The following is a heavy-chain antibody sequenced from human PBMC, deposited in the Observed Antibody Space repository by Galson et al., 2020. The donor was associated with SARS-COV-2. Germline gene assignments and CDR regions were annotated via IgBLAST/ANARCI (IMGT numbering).Heavy chain of an antibody. Sequence: SETLSLTCAVSGGSISSSNWWSWVRQPPGKGLEWIGEIYHSGSTNYNPSLKSRVTISVDKSKNQFSLKLSSVTAADTAVYYCAREGFGSEEIAAAGTYWGQGTLVTVSS. CDR3: AREGFGSEEIAAAGTY. V-gene: IGHV4-4*02. D-gene: IGHD6-13*01. CDR2: IYHSGST. CDR1: GGSISSSNW. J-gene: IGHJ4*02.